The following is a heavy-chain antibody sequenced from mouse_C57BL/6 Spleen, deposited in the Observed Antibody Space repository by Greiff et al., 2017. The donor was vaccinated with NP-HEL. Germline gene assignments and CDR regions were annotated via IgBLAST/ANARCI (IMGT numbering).Heavy chain of an antibody. CDR3: ARWGDLYDGYYGY. Sequence: EVKVVESGPELVKPGASVKISCKASGYSFTGYYMNWVKQSPEKSLEWIGEINPSTGGTTYNQKFKAKATLTVDKSSSTAYMQLKSLTSEDSAVYYCARWGDLYDGYYGYWGQGTTLTVSS. CDR1: GYSFTGYY. J-gene: IGHJ2*01. V-gene: IGHV1-42*01. CDR2: INPSTGGT. D-gene: IGHD2-3*01.